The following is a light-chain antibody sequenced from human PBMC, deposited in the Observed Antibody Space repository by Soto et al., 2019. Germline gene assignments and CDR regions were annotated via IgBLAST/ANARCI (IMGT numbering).Light chain of an antibody. CDR2: DAS. V-gene: IGKV1-33*01. Sequence: DIQMTQSPSSLSASVGDRVTITCQASQDISNYLNWYQQKPGKAPKLLIYDASNLETGVPSRFSGSESGTDFTCTISSLQHEDIATYYCQQYDNLPMYTFGQGTKLEIK. CDR1: QDISNY. J-gene: IGKJ2*01. CDR3: QQYDNLPMYT.